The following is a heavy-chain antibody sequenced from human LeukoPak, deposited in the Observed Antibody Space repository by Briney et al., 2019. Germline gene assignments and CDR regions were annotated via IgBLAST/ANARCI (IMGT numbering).Heavy chain of an antibody. CDR2: IRSKAYGGTT. V-gene: IGHV3-49*04. CDR1: GFTFSSYG. D-gene: IGHD3-3*01. CDR3: TTRLADYDFWSDLYYFDY. J-gene: IGHJ4*02. Sequence: PGGSLRLSCAASGFTFSSYGMHWVRQAPGKGLEWVGFIRSKAYGGTTEYAASVKGRFTISRDDSKSIAYLQMNSLKTEDTAVYYCTTRLADYDFWSDLYYFDYWGQGTLVTVSS.